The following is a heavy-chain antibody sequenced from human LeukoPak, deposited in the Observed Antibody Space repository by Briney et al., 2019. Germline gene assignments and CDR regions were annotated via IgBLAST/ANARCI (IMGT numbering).Heavy chain of an antibody. J-gene: IGHJ4*02. CDR1: GFTFNTFG. D-gene: IGHD4-17*01. CDR2: ISYDGSNK. Sequence: GGSLRLSCAASGFTFNTFGIHWVRQAPGKGLEWVAVISYDGSNKYYADSVKGRFTISRDNSKNTLYLQMNSLRAEDTAVYYCAREGGDPPYFDYWGQGTLVTVSS. V-gene: IGHV3-30*03. CDR3: AREGGDPPYFDY.